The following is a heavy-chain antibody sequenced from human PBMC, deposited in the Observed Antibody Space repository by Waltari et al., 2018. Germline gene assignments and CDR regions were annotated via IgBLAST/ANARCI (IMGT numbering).Heavy chain of an antibody. CDR1: GFTFKNFA. V-gene: IGHV3-23*04. Sequence: EVQLVESVGGLVQPGGSLRLSCAASGFTFKNFAIRWVRQAPGKGLEWVSTITESGDTFYADSVKGRFATSRDNYKNTLSLQMNSLRAEDTAVYYCAKRWAIYYFEYWGQGNLVTVSS. CDR3: AKRWAIYYFEY. J-gene: IGHJ4*02. D-gene: IGHD3-9*01. CDR2: ITESGDT.